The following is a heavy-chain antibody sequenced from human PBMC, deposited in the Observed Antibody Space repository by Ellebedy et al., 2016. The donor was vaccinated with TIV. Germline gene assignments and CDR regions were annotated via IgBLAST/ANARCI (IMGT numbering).Heavy chain of an antibody. Sequence: ASVKVSCXASGYTFTSYAMHWVRQAPGQRLEWMGWINAGNGNTKYSQKFQGRVTITRDTSASTAYMELSSLRSEDTAVYYCARWGFYGSGSSPSRYGMDVWGQGTTVTVSS. CDR1: GYTFTSYA. V-gene: IGHV1-3*01. CDR3: ARWGFYGSGSSPSRYGMDV. D-gene: IGHD3-10*01. CDR2: INAGNGNT. J-gene: IGHJ6*02.